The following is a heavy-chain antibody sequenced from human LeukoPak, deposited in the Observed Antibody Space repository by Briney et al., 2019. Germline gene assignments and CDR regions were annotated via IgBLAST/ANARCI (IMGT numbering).Heavy chain of an antibody. CDR1: GFTFDDYA. CDR3: ARVSSSSWTKFFDL. D-gene: IGHD6-13*01. CDR2: ISWNSGSI. V-gene: IGHV3-9*01. Sequence: GGSLRLSCAASGFTFDDYAMHWVRQAPGKGLEWVSGISWNSGSIGYADSVKGRFTISRDNAKNSLYLQMNSLRAEDTAVYYCARVSSSSWTKFFDLWGRGTLVTVSS. J-gene: IGHJ2*01.